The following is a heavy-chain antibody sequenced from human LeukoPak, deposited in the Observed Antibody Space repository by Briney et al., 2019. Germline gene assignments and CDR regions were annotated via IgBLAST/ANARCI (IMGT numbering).Heavy chain of an antibody. CDR2: INPNSGGT. CDR3: ARSSSSSSYYYYYYMDA. D-gene: IGHD6-6*01. V-gene: IGHV1-2*02. Sequence: ASVKVSCKASGYTFTGYYMHWVRQAPGQGLEWMGWINPNSGGTNYAQKFQGRVTMTRDTSISTAYMELSRLRSDDTAVYYCARSSSSSSYYYYYYMDAWGKGTTVTVSS. CDR1: GYTFTGYY. J-gene: IGHJ6*03.